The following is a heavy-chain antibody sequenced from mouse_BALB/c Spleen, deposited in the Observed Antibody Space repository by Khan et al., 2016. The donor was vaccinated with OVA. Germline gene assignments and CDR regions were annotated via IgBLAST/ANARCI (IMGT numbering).Heavy chain of an antibody. CDR3: ARGIYYFGSRYMDY. CDR1: GFSLTSYG. D-gene: IGHD1-1*01. J-gene: IGHJ4*01. Sequence: QMQLESSFPFLFSPSHSLSITCTVSGFSLTSYGVHWVRQPPGKGLEWLVVIWSDGFTTYNSTLKSRLSISKDNSKSQVFLKMNSLQTDDTAMYXCARGIYYFGSRYMDYWGQGTSVTVSS. V-gene: IGHV2-6*02. CDR2: IWSDGFT.